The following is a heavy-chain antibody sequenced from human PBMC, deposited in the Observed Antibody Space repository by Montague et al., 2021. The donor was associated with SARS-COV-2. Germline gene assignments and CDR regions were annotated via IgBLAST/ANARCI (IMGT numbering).Heavy chain of an antibody. CDR2: IYYTGST. J-gene: IGHJ1*01. Sequence: TLSLTCTVSGGSISGDYYYWTWIRQHPGKGLEWIACIYYTGSTYYXPSLQSRLGISLDTSKNQFSLTLTSVTAADTAIYYCARNRGWGSGGAGCIDLWGQGTLVTVSS. D-gene: IGHD7-27*01. CDR3: ARNRGWGSGGAGCIDL. CDR1: GGSISGDYYY. V-gene: IGHV4-31*03.